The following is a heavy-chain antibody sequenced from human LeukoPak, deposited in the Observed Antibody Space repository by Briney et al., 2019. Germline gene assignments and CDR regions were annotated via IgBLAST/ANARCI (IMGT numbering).Heavy chain of an antibody. CDR3: ARDTTFWSGADY. J-gene: IGHJ4*02. CDR2: ITSDSSYI. Sequence: GGSLRLSCAASGFTFSSYNMNWVRQAPGKGLEWVSSITSDSSYIYYADSVKGRFTISRDNAKNSLYLQMNSLRAEDTAVYYCARDTTFWSGADYWGQGTLVTVSS. V-gene: IGHV3-21*01. CDR1: GFTFSSYN. D-gene: IGHD3-3*01.